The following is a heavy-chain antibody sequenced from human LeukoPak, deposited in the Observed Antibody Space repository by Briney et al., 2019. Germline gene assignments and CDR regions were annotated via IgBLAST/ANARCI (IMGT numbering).Heavy chain of an antibody. CDR2: ISYDETNK. Sequence: PGGSLRLSCAASGFSFSSYAMHWVRQAPGKGLEWVAVISYDETNKYYADSVKGRFTISRDNSKNTLYLQMNSLRPEDTAVYYCARDPDTTGTITYWGQGTLVTVSS. CDR3: ARDPDTTGTITY. CDR1: GFSFSSYA. V-gene: IGHV3-30-3*01. J-gene: IGHJ4*02. D-gene: IGHD1-1*01.